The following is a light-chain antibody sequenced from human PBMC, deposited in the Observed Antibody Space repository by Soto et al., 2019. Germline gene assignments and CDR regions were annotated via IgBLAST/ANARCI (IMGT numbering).Light chain of an antibody. CDR2: GAS. CDR1: HGIRSSF. J-gene: IGKJ1*01. V-gene: IGKV3-20*01. CDR3: QQYGDSRP. Sequence: EIVLTKSPGTLSLSQRERAPLSCMSSHGIRSSFLAWYQQRRRQARRLLIYGASTRAGGIPDRFSGSGSGTDFTLIIRRLEPEDFAVYYCQQYGDSRPFGQVGKVDI.